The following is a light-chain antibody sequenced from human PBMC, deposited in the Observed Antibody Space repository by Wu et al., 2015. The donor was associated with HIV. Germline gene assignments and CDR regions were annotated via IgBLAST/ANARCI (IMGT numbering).Light chain of an antibody. J-gene: IGKJ3*01. CDR3: QQSYGPFFT. V-gene: IGKV1-12*01. CDR1: QGISNW. Sequence: DIQMTQSPSSVSASVGDRVTITCRASQGISNWLAWYQQKPGKAPNLLIYAASTLQSGVPSRFSGSGFGTEFTLTIYNLQPEDFATYFCQQSYGPFFTFGPGTKVDIK. CDR2: AAS.